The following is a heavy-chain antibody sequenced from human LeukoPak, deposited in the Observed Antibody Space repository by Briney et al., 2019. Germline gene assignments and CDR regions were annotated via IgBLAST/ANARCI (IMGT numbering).Heavy chain of an antibody. CDR2: MNPNSGNT. Sequence: ASVKVSCKASGYTFTSYGINWVRQATGRGLEWMGWMNPNSGNTGYAQKFQGRVTMTRNTSISTAYMELSSLRSEDTAVYYCARGRLYGSGKRFDYWGQGTLVTVSS. V-gene: IGHV1-8*02. CDR1: GYTFTSYG. CDR3: ARGRLYGSGKRFDY. D-gene: IGHD3-10*01. J-gene: IGHJ4*02.